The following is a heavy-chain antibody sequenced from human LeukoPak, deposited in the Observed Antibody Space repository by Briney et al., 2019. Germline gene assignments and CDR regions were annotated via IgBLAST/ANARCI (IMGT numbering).Heavy chain of an antibody. D-gene: IGHD4-17*01. J-gene: IGHJ3*02. CDR2: IYYSGST. Sequence: PSETLSLTCTVSGYSISSGYYWGWIRQPPGKGLEWIGYIYYSGSTNYNPSLKSRGTISVDTSKNQFSLKLSSVTAADTAVYYCARRGDYGAFDIWGQGTMVAVSS. V-gene: IGHV4-38-2*02. CDR1: GYSISSGYY. CDR3: ARRGDYGAFDI.